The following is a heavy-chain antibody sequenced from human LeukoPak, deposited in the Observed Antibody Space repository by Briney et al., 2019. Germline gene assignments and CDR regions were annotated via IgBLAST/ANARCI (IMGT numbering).Heavy chain of an antibody. CDR2: IYFIGST. J-gene: IGHJ4*02. CDR1: GDSISNNY. Sequence: PSETLSLTCSVSGDSISNNYWSWMRQPPGKGLEWIGYIYFIGSTNYNPSLKSRVTMSVDTSRNQFSLTLSSVTAADTAVYYCARVDSSGSYISYWGQGTLVTVSS. CDR3: ARVDSSGSYISY. D-gene: IGHD3-10*01. V-gene: IGHV4-59*01.